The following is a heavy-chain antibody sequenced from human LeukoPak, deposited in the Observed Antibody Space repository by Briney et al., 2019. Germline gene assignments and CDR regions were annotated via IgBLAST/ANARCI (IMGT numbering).Heavy chain of an antibody. V-gene: IGHV3-23*01. J-gene: IGHJ4*02. CDR2: ISGSGGST. CDR3: AKRISSGWSYYFDY. CDR1: GFTFSSYA. D-gene: IGHD6-19*01. Sequence: RSGGSLRLSCAASGFTFSSYAMSWVRQAPGKGLEWVSAISGSGGSTYYADSVKGRFTISRDNSKNTLYLQMNRLRAEDTAVYYCAKRISSGWSYYFDYWGQGTLVTVSS.